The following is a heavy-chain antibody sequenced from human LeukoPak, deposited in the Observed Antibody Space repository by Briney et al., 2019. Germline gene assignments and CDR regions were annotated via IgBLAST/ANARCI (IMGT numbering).Heavy chain of an antibody. CDR1: GYTFTDYY. CDR2: INPNSGET. V-gene: IGHV1-2*02. D-gene: IGHD4-11*01. Sequence: ASVKVSCTTSGYTFTDYYIHWVRQAPGQGLEWMGWINPNSGETNSAQKFRGRVTMTGDTSISTAYMELRRVTSDDTAVYYCARDRDYSNTERGFDYWGQGTLVTVSS. CDR3: ARDRDYSNTERGFDY. J-gene: IGHJ4*02.